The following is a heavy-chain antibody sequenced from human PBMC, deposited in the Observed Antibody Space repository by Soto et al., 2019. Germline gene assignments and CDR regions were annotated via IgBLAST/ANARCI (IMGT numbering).Heavy chain of an antibody. D-gene: IGHD3-3*01. Sequence: PSETLSLTCAVSGGSISSGGYSWSWIRQPPGKGLEWIGYIYHSGSTYYNPSLKSRVTISVDRSKNQFSLKLSSVTAADTAVYYCARVGLDFWSGYHSHFDYWGQGTLVTVSS. CDR1: GGSISSGGYS. V-gene: IGHV4-30-2*01. CDR2: IYHSGST. J-gene: IGHJ4*02. CDR3: ARVGLDFWSGYHSHFDY.